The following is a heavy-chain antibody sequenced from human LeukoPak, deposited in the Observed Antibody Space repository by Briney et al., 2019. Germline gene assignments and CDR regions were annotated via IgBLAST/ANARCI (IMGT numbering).Heavy chain of an antibody. CDR3: ARGRSGGSCQRGYFDY. Sequence: GGSLRLSCAASGFTFSSYAMHWVRQAPGKGLEWVAVISYDGSNKYYADSVKGGFTISRDNSKNTLYLQMNSLRAEDTAVYYCARGRSGGSCQRGYFDYWGQGTLVTVSS. J-gene: IGHJ4*02. CDR1: GFTFSSYA. CDR2: ISYDGSNK. V-gene: IGHV3-30-3*01. D-gene: IGHD2-15*01.